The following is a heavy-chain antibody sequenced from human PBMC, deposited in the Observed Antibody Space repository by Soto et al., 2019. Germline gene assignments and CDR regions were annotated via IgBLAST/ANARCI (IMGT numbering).Heavy chain of an antibody. J-gene: IGHJ6*02. CDR2: INPSGGST. V-gene: IGHV1-46*01. D-gene: IGHD2-15*01. CDR1: GYTFTSYY. CDR3: AYSGARGYYYYGMDV. Sequence: GASVKVSSKASGYTFTSYYMHWVRQAPGQGLEWMGIINPSGGSTSYAQKFQGRVTMTRDTSTSTVYMELSSLRSEDTAVYYCAYSGARGYYYYGMDVWGQGTTVTVSS.